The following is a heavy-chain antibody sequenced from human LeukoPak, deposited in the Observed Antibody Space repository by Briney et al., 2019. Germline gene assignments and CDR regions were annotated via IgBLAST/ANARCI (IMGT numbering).Heavy chain of an antibody. J-gene: IGHJ3*02. CDR3: AAVVSDDSSGYYYALDAFDI. D-gene: IGHD3-22*01. V-gene: IGHV1-58*02. CDR2: IVVSSGNT. CDR1: GFTFTSSA. Sequence: GTSVKVSCKASGFTFTSSAMHWVRQARGQRLEWIGWIVVSSGNTNYAQKFQERVTITRDMSTSTAYMELSSLRSEDTAVYYCAAVVSDDSSGYYYALDAFDIWGQGTLVTVSS.